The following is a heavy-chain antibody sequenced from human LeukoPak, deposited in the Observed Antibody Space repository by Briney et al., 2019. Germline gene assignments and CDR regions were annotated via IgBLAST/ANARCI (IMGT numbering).Heavy chain of an antibody. J-gene: IGHJ2*01. CDR2: INHSGST. Sequence: PSETLSLTCAVYGGSFSGYYWSWIRQPPGKGLEWIGEINHSGSTNYNPSLKSRVTISVDTSKNQFSLQLNSVTPEDTAVYYCARDVGYFDLWGRGTLVTVSS. D-gene: IGHD2-21*01. CDR1: GGSFSGYY. V-gene: IGHV4-34*01. CDR3: ARDVGYFDL.